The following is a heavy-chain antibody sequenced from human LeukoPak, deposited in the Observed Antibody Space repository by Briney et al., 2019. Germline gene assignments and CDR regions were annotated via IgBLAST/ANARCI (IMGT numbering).Heavy chain of an antibody. CDR1: GGSFSGYY. Sequence: SETLSLTCAVYGGSFSGYYWSWIRQPPGKGLEWIGEINHSGSTNYNPSLKSRVTISVDTSKNQFSLKLSSVTAADTAVYYCARHSTDFWSGYYKDYCYYGMDVWGQGTTVTVSS. J-gene: IGHJ6*02. V-gene: IGHV4-34*01. CDR2: INHSGST. D-gene: IGHD3-3*01. CDR3: ARHSTDFWSGYYKDYCYYGMDV.